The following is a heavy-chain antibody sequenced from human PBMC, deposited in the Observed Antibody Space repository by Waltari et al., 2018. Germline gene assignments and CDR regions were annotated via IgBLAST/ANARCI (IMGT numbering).Heavy chain of an antibody. CDR2: INPSGGST. Sequence: QVQLVQSGAEVKKPGASVKVSCKASGYTFTSYYMHWVRQAPGQGLEWMGIINPSGGSTSYAQKFQGRVTMTRDTSTSTVYMELSSLRSEDTAVYYCARDLEGAVAGTRWFDPWGQGTLVTVSS. CDR3: ARDLEGAVAGTRWFDP. V-gene: IGHV1-46*01. CDR1: GYTFTSYY. J-gene: IGHJ5*02. D-gene: IGHD6-19*01.